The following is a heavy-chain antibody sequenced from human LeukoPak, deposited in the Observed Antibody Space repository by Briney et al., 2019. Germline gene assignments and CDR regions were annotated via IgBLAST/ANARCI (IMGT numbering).Heavy chain of an antibody. V-gene: IGHV3-74*01. CDR2: ISGDETYT. J-gene: IGHJ3*02. Sequence: GGSLGLSCVASGFTFSSDFMPWIRQAPGEGLMWVSQISGDETYTNYADSVKGRFTISRDNAKNTLYLQMNSLRAEDTAIYYCVREDNAFNIWGQGTLVTVSS. CDR3: VREDNAFNI. CDR1: GFTFSSDF.